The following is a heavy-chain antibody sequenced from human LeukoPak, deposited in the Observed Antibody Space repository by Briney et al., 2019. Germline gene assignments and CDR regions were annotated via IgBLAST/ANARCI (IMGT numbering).Heavy chain of an antibody. CDR3: ARVRGSGELPGYYYYYMDV. CDR2: ISAYNGNT. Sequence: GASVKVSCKASGYTFTSYGISWVRQAPGQGLEWMGWISAYNGNTNYAQKLQGRVTMTTDTSTSTAYMELRSLRSDDTAVYYCARVRGSGELPGYYYYYMDVWGKGTTVTVSS. V-gene: IGHV1-18*01. D-gene: IGHD1-26*01. CDR1: GYTFTSYG. J-gene: IGHJ6*03.